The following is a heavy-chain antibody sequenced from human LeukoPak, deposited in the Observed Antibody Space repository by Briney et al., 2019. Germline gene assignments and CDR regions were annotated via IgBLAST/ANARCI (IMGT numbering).Heavy chain of an antibody. D-gene: IGHD1-7*01. V-gene: IGHV1-69*13. CDR3: ARDIAGTTSWFDP. CDR1: GYTFTSYA. J-gene: IGHJ5*02. CDR2: IIPIFGTA. Sequence: ASVKVSCKASGYTFTSYAISWVRQAPGQGLEWMGGIIPIFGTANYAQKFQGRVTITADESTSTAYMELSSLRSEDTAVYYCARDIAGTTSWFDPWGQGTLVTVSS.